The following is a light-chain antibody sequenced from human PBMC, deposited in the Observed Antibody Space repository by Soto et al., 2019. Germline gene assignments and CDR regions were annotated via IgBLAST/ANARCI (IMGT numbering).Light chain of an antibody. J-gene: IGKJ5*01. Sequence: EIVLTQSPGTLSLSPGDRATLFCRASQSVPNNYLNWYQQKPGQAPSLLIYGTSIRATGIPDRFGGSGSGTEFTLTISSLQSEDFAVYYCQQYNTWPPITFGQGTRLEI. CDR3: QQYNTWPPIT. CDR1: QSVPNNY. CDR2: GTS. V-gene: IGKV3-20*01.